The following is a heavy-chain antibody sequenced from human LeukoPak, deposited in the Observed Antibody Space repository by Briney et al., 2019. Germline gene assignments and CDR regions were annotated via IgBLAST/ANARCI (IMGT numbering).Heavy chain of an antibody. Sequence: GGSLRLSCAASGFTFSSYGMHWVRQAPGKGLGWVAVIWYEGSNKYYADSVKGRFTISRDNSKNTLYLQMNSLRAEDTAVYYCARDRGYDYSAAYYFDYWGQGTLVTISS. J-gene: IGHJ4*02. CDR1: GFTFSSYG. V-gene: IGHV3-33*01. CDR3: ARDRGYDYSAAYYFDY. CDR2: IWYEGSNK. D-gene: IGHD5-12*01.